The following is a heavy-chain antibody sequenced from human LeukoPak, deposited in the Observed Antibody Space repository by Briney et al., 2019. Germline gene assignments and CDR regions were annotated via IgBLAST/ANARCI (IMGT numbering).Heavy chain of an antibody. V-gene: IGHV3-48*03. J-gene: IGHJ4*02. CDR3: ARDRNGDFWSTYYTGYFDY. CDR2: ISAIDNTI. CDR1: GFNFSTYE. D-gene: IGHD3-3*01. Sequence: GGSLRLSCAASGFNFSTYEMNWVRQAPGKGLEWISYISAIDNTIYYADSVMGRFTVSSDNAKNSVYLQLNSLGAEDTAVYYCARDRNGDFWSTYYTGYFDYWGQGTLVTVSS.